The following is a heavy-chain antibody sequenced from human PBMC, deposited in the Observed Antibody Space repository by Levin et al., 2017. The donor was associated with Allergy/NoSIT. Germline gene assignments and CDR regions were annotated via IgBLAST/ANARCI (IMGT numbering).Heavy chain of an antibody. D-gene: IGHD1-26*01. CDR3: ARGLGGSYLYYFDY. CDR2: IISIFRTA. CDR1: GDFFSSYA. V-gene: IGHV1-69*01. J-gene: IGHJ4*02. Sequence: GGSLRLSCKASGDFFSSYAFTWVRQAPGQGLEWMGGIISIFRTANYAQKFQDRVTITADESTNTVYMELSGLRSEDTAVYYCARGLGGSYLYYFDYWGQGTLVTVSS.